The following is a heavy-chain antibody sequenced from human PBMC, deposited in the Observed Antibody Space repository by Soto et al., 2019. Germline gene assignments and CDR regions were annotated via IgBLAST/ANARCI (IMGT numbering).Heavy chain of an antibody. CDR2: IYYSGST. V-gene: IGHV4-31*03. CDR1: GGSISSGGYY. J-gene: IGHJ2*01. CDR3: ARDGRMITFGGVIVRYFDL. Sequence: PSETLSLTCTVSGGSISSGGYYWSWIRQHPGKGLEWIGYIYYSGSTYYNPSLKSRVTISVDTSKNQFSLKLSSVTAADTAVYYCARDGRMITFGGVIVRYFDLWGRGTLVTDSS. D-gene: IGHD3-16*02.